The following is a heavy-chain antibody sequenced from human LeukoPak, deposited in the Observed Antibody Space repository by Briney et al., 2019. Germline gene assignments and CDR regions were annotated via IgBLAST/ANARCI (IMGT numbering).Heavy chain of an antibody. CDR1: GFTFSSYS. V-gene: IGHV3-21*01. CDR2: ISSSSSYV. CDR3: AREYSSGWFNYFDY. J-gene: IGHJ4*02. D-gene: IGHD6-19*01. Sequence: GGSLRLSCAASGFTFSSYSMNWVRQAPGKGLEWVSSISSSSSYVYYADSVKGRFTISRDNAKNSLYLQMNSLRAEDTAVYYCAREYSSGWFNYFDYWGQGTLVTVSS.